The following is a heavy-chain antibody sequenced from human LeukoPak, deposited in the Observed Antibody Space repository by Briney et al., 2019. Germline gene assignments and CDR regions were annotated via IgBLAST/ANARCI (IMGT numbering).Heavy chain of an antibody. Sequence: GGSLRLSCAASGFTFSSYAMSWVRQAPGKGLEWVSAISGSGGSTYYADSVKGRFTISRDNPKNTLYLQMNSLRAEDTAVYYCAKSLLGAVAGFDYWGQGTLVTVSS. D-gene: IGHD6-19*01. CDR3: AKSLLGAVAGFDY. V-gene: IGHV3-23*01. CDR2: ISGSGGST. CDR1: GFTFSSYA. J-gene: IGHJ4*02.